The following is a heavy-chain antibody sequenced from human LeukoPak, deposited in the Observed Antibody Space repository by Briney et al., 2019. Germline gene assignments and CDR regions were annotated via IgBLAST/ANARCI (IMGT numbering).Heavy chain of an antibody. Sequence: ASVKVSCKASGYTFTGYYMHWVRQAPGQGLEWMGWINPNSGGTNYAQKFQGRVTMTRDTSISTAYMELSRLRSGDTAVYYCARDANKWLVDYNWFDPWGQGTLVTVSS. CDR3: ARDANKWLVDYNWFDP. V-gene: IGHV1-2*02. CDR1: GYTFTGYY. CDR2: INPNSGGT. D-gene: IGHD6-19*01. J-gene: IGHJ5*02.